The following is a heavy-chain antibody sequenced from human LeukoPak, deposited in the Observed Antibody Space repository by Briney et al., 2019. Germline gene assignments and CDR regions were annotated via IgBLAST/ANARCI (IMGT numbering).Heavy chain of an antibody. Sequence: GGSLRLSCAASGFTVSSNYMSWVRQAPGKGLEWVSVIYSGGSTYYADSVKGRFTISRDNSKNTLYLQMNSLRAEDTAVYYCARARGGYYYGSGSSGYSYAFDYWGQGTLVTVSS. V-gene: IGHV3-53*01. CDR3: ARARGGYYYGSGSSGYSYAFDY. CDR1: GFTVSSNY. J-gene: IGHJ4*02. CDR2: IYSGGST. D-gene: IGHD3-10*01.